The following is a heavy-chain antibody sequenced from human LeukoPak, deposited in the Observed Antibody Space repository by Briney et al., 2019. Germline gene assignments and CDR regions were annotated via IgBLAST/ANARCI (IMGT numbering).Heavy chain of an antibody. CDR1: GFTFSSCA. J-gene: IGHJ3*01. CDR3: ARMYCSSTSCYTDAFDV. CDR2: IKQDGSEV. V-gene: IGHV3-7*01. Sequence: GGSLRLSCAASGFTFSSCAMHWVRQAPGKGLEWVANIKQDGSEVYYVDSVKGRFTISRDNGKNSLFLQMNSLRAEDTAVYYCARMYCSSTSCYTDAFDVWGQGTTVTVSS. D-gene: IGHD2-2*02.